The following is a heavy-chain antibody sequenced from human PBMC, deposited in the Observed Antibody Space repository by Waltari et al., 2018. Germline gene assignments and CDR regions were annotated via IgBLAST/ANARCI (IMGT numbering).Heavy chain of an antibody. D-gene: IGHD6-6*01. CDR1: GFTFSSYS. Sequence: EVQLVESGGGLVKPGGSLRLSCAASGFTFSSYSMNWVRQAPGKGLEWVSSISSSSYIYYADSVKGRFTISRDNAKNSLYLQMNSLRAEDTAVYYCARGGGIAARPSDFDYWGQGTLVTVSS. CDR2: ISSSSYI. CDR3: ARGGGIAARPSDFDY. J-gene: IGHJ4*02. V-gene: IGHV3-21*01.